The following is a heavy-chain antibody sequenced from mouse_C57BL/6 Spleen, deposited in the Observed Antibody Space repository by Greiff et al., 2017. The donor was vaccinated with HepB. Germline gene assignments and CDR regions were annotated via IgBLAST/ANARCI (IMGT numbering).Heavy chain of an antibody. Sequence: VQLQQSGAELVKPGASVKISCKASGYAFSSYWMNWVKQRPGKGLEWIGQIYPGDGDTNYNGKFKGKATLTADKSSSTAYMQLSSLTSEDSAVYFCARSGAIYYDYDGYAMDYWGQGTSVTVSS. CDR2: IYPGDGDT. CDR3: ARSGAIYYDYDGYAMDY. V-gene: IGHV1-80*01. J-gene: IGHJ4*01. CDR1: GYAFSSYW. D-gene: IGHD2-4*01.